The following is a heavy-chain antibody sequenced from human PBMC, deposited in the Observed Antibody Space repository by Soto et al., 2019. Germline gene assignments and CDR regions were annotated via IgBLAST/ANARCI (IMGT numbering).Heavy chain of an antibody. V-gene: IGHV1-69*01. J-gene: IGHJ6*02. Sequence: QVQLVQSGAEVKKHGSSVKVSCKASGGTFSSYAISWVRQAPGQGLEWMGGIIPNLGTANYAQKFQGRVTITADESTSTAYMELSSLRSEDTAVYYCARGSGYDRAYYYYYGMDVWGQGTTVTVSS. CDR3: ARGSGYDRAYYYYYGMDV. CDR2: IIPNLGTA. D-gene: IGHD5-12*01. CDR1: GGTFSSYA.